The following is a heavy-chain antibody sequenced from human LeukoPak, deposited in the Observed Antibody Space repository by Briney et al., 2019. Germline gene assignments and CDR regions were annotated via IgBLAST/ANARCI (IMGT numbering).Heavy chain of an antibody. CDR1: GGSISSSSYY. J-gene: IGHJ4*02. D-gene: IGHD3-22*01. Sequence: SETLSLTCTVSGGSISSSSYYWGWLRQPPGKGLEGIGNIYYSGSTYYNPSLKSRFTISVDTSTDQFSLKLSSVTAADTAVYYCARHFDYDSSPVRYWGQGTLVTVSS. CDR3: ARHFDYDSSPVRY. V-gene: IGHV4-39*01. CDR2: IYYSGST.